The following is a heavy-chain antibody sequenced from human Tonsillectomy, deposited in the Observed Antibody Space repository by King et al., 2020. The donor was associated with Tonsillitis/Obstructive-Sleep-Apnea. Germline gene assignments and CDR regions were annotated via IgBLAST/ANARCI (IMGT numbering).Heavy chain of an antibody. CDR3: AKDPYDGVDY. Sequence: VQLVESGGGLVQPGGSLRLSCAASRFTFSSYAMSWVRQAPGKGLEWVSAIGGSGGSTYYAGSVEGRFTISRDNSKNTLFLQMNSLRAEDTAVYYCAKDPYDGVDYWGQGTLVTVSS. J-gene: IGHJ4*02. V-gene: IGHV3-23*04. CDR2: IGGSGGST. CDR1: RFTFSSYA. D-gene: IGHD1-1*01.